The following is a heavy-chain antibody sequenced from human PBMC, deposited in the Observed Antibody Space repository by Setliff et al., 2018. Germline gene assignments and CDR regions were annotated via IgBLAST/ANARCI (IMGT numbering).Heavy chain of an antibody. CDR2: INSDGSST. D-gene: IGHD7-27*01. J-gene: IGHJ4*02. V-gene: IGHV3-74*01. CDR3: ARARGNWGPVDY. CDR1: GFTFSSYW. Sequence: GGSLRLSCAASGFTFSSYWMHWVRQAPGKGLVWVSRINSDGSSTSYADSVKGRFTISRDNAKNTLYLQMNSLRAEDTAVYYCARARGNWGPVDYWGQGTRVTVSS.